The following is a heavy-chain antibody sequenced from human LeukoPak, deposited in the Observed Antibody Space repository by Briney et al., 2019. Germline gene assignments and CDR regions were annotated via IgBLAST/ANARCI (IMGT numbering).Heavy chain of an antibody. CDR3: ARDSRYSDNSGYYYSHYYMDV. CDR2: IYNSGST. Sequence: SETLSLTCTVSGGSISYHYWSWIRQPPGKGLEWIGYIYNSGSTNYNPSLMSRATISVDTSNNQFSLNLSSVTAADTAVYYCARDSRYSDNSGYYYSHYYMDVWGKGTTVTVSS. J-gene: IGHJ6*03. D-gene: IGHD3-22*01. V-gene: IGHV4-59*11. CDR1: GGSISYHY.